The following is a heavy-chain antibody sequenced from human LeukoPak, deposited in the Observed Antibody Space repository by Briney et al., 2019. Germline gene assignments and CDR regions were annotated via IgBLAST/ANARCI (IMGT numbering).Heavy chain of an antibody. Sequence: LSETLSLTCTVSGGSISSSSYYWGWIRQPPGRGLECIGSIYYSGSTYYNPSLKSRVTISVDTSKNQFSLKMSSVTAADTAVYYCAKVMGGSGYSYGVYWGQGTLVTVSS. V-gene: IGHV4-39*07. CDR1: GGSISSSSYY. CDR2: IYYSGST. D-gene: IGHD5-18*01. J-gene: IGHJ4*02. CDR3: AKVMGGSGYSYGVY.